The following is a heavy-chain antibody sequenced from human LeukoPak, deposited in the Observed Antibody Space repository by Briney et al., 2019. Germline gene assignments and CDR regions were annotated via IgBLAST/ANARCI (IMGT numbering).Heavy chain of an antibody. J-gene: IGHJ3*02. CDR3: AMSHGDYYQLRGYAFDI. Sequence: ASVKVSCKVSGYSLTYLSIHWVRQAPGKGLEWVGGFGPEHLETIYAQRFQARVTMTEDTSSGTAYLQLHSLRSEDTAVYYCAMSHGDYYQLRGYAFDIWGQGTLVSVSS. CDR2: FGPEHLET. D-gene: IGHD4-17*01. CDR1: GYSLTYLS. V-gene: IGHV1-24*01.